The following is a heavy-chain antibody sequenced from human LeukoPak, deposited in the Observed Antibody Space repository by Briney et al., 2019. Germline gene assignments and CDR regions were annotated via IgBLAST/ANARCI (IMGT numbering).Heavy chain of an antibody. CDR3: ARDSKPIDY. CDR2: ISSSSSYI. V-gene: IGHV3-21*01. J-gene: IGHJ4*02. Sequence: PGGSLRLSCAASGFTFSNAWMSWVRQAPGKGLEWVSSISSSSSYIYYADSVKGRFTISRDNAKNSLYLQMNSLRAEDTAVYYCARDSKPIDYWGQGTLVTVSS. CDR1: GFTFSNAW.